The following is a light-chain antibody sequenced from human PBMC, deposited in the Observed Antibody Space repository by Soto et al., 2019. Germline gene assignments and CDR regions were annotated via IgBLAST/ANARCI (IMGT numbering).Light chain of an antibody. CDR1: SSNIGAGYD. V-gene: IGLV1-40*01. Sequence: QSVLTQPPSVSGAPGQRVTISCTGSSSNIGAGYDVHWYQQLPGTAPKLLIYGNSNRPSGVPDRFSGSKSGTSASLAITGLQAEDEADYYCQSYDNSLSAYYVFGTGTRPPS. CDR2: GNS. J-gene: IGLJ1*01. CDR3: QSYDNSLSAYYV.